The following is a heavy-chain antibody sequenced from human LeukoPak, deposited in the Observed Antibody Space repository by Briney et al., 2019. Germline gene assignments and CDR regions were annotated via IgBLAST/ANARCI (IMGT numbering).Heavy chain of an antibody. CDR3: AREFCSSISCYKALGY. D-gene: IGHD2-2*02. Sequence: PGGSLRLSXAASGFTFSSYAMHWVRQAPGKGLEYVSAISSNGASTYYANTVKGRFTISRDNSKNTLYLQMGSLRAEDMAVYYCAREFCSSISCYKALGYWGQGTLVAVSS. CDR2: ISSNGAST. J-gene: IGHJ4*02. V-gene: IGHV3-64*01. CDR1: GFTFSSYA.